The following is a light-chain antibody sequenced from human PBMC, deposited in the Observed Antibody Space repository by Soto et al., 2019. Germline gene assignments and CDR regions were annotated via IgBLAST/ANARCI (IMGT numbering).Light chain of an antibody. V-gene: IGKV3-15*01. CDR1: QSVYST. Sequence: EIVMTQSPATLSVSPGERATLSCRASQSVYSTLAWYQQKPGQAPSLLIYHASTRATGIPARFSGSGSGTEFTRTISSLQSEDFAVYYCQKYNKWPLTFGGGTKLEIK. J-gene: IGKJ4*01. CDR2: HAS. CDR3: QKYNKWPLT.